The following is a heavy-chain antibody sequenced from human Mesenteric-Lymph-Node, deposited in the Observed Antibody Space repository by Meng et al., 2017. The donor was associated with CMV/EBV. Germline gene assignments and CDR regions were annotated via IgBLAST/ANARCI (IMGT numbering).Heavy chain of an antibody. V-gene: IGHV4-59*08. D-gene: IGHD2-2*01. CDR3: ARRPLSTTKWYFDY. CDR2: SYYSGRT. CDR1: GGSSSSYY. Sequence: TVSGGSSSSYYWSWIRQPLGKGLEWIGYSYYSGRTNYNPSLKSRVTISVDTSKNQFSLKLSSVTAADTAVYYCARRPLSTTKWYFDYWGQGTLVTVSS. J-gene: IGHJ4*02.